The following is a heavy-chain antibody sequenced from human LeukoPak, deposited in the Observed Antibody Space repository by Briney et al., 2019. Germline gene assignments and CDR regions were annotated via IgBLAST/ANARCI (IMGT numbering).Heavy chain of an antibody. CDR3: ARDRSIAAAGTDAFDI. D-gene: IGHD6-13*01. CDR1: GGTFSSYA. J-gene: IGHJ3*02. V-gene: IGHV1-69*01. Sequence: GASVKVSCKASGGTFSSYAISWVRRAPGQGLEWMGGIIPIFGTANYAQKFQGRVTITADESTSTAYMVLSSLRSEDTAVYYCARDRSIAAAGTDAFDIWGQGTMVTVSS. CDR2: IIPIFGTA.